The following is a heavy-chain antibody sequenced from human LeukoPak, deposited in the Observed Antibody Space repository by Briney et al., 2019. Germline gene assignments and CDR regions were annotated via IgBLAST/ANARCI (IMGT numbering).Heavy chain of an antibody. Sequence: PGGSLRLSCVASGFTFSSYALPWVRQAPDKGLEWVAVISFDGRHKYYADSVKGRFTISRDNSKNSLYLQMNSLRTEDTALYYCATMSSWPTPADYWGQGTLVTVSS. V-gene: IGHV3-30*04. D-gene: IGHD6-13*01. CDR2: ISFDGRHK. CDR3: ATMSSWPTPADY. J-gene: IGHJ4*02. CDR1: GFTFSSYA.